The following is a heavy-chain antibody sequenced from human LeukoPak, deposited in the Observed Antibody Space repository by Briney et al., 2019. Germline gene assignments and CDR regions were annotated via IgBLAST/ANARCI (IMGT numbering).Heavy chain of an antibody. CDR2: IYHDGNT. D-gene: IGHD2-21*01. Sequence: SETLSLTCAVSGASIISPYWLTWVRQPPGKGLEWVGEIYHDGNTNYNPSLKSRLSVSLDKSRNQFSLKLSFVTAADTAVYYCVRTPRDWGQGILVTVSS. J-gene: IGHJ4*02. CDR3: VRTPRD. CDR1: GASIISPYW. V-gene: IGHV4-4*02.